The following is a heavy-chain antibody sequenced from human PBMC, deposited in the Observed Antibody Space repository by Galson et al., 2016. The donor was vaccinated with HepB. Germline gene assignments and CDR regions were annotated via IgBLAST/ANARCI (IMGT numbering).Heavy chain of an antibody. CDR3: ARDGSGWLFDS. Sequence: LRLSCAASGFTFSNYWMSWIRQSPGKGLEWVGNIKRDGSETYYVDSVRGRYTISRDNARNSLYLQMNSLRAEDTAVYYCARDGSGWLFDSWGQGTLVTVSS. CDR1: GFTFSNYW. D-gene: IGHD6-19*01. V-gene: IGHV3-7*01. J-gene: IGHJ4*02. CDR2: IKRDGSET.